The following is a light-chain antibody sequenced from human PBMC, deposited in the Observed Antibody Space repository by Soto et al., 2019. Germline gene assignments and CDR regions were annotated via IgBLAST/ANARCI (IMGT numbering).Light chain of an antibody. V-gene: IGKV1-5*03. CDR1: QSISSW. Sequence: DIQMTQSPSTLSASIGDRVTITCRASQSISSWLAWYQQKPGKAPKLLIYKASSLESGVPSRFSGSGSGTEFTLTISSLQSDDFATYSCQQYNRYYTFGQGTKLETK. CDR2: KAS. CDR3: QQYNRYYT. J-gene: IGKJ2*01.